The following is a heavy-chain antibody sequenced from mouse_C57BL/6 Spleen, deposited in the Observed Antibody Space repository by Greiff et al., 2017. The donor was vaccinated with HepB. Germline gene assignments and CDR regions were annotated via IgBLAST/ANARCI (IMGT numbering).Heavy chain of an antibody. Sequence: VQLQQPGAELVKPGASVKLSCKASGYTFTSYWMQWVKQRPGQGLEWIGEIDPSDSYTNYNQKFKGKATLTVDTSSSTAYMQLSSLTSEDSAVYYCARWNYYGSSYGYFDYWGQGTTLTVSS. CDR2: IDPSDSYT. CDR1: GYTFTSYW. D-gene: IGHD1-1*01. CDR3: ARWNYYGSSYGYFDY. J-gene: IGHJ2*01. V-gene: IGHV1-50*01.